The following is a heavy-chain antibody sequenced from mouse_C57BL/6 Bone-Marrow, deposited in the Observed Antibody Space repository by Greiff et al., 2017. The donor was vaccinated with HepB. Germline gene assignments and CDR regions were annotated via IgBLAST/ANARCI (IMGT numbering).Heavy chain of an antibody. CDR1: GFTFSDYG. D-gene: IGHD1-1*01. J-gene: IGHJ4*01. V-gene: IGHV5-17*01. Sequence: EVKLVESGGGLVKPGGSLKLSCAASGFTFSDYGLHWVRQAPEKGLEWVAYISSGSSTIYYADTVKGRFTISRDNAKNTLFLQMTSLRSEDTAMYYCALTVVATRYAMDYWGQGTAVTVSS. CDR3: ALTVVATRYAMDY. CDR2: ISSGSSTI.